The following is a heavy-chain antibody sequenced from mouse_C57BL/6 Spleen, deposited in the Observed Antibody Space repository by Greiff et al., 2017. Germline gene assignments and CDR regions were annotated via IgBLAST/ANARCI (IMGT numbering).Heavy chain of an antibody. V-gene: IGHV1-42*01. CDR3: ARWDSSGYNYAMDY. Sequence: EVQLQQSGPELVKPGASVTISCKASGYSFTGYYMNWVKQSPEKSLEWIGEIHPSTGGTTYNQKFKAKATLTVDKSSSTAYMQRKSLTSEDSAVYYCARWDSSGYNYAMDYWGQGTSVTVSS. CDR2: IHPSTGGT. J-gene: IGHJ4*01. D-gene: IGHD3-2*02. CDR1: GYSFTGYY.